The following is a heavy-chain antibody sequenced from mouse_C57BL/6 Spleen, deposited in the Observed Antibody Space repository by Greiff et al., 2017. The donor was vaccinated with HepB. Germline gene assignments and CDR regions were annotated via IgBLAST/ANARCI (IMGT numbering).Heavy chain of an antibody. J-gene: IGHJ3*01. CDR2: IHPNSGST. CDR3: ARDDYDGAWFAY. CDR1: GYTFTSYW. Sequence: VQLQQPGAELVKPGASVKLSCKASGYTFTSYWMHWVKQRPGQGLEWIGMIHPNSGSTNYNEKFKSKATLTVDKSSSTAYRQLSSLTSEDSAVYYCARDDYDGAWFAYWGQGTLVTVSA. D-gene: IGHD2-4*01. V-gene: IGHV1-64*01.